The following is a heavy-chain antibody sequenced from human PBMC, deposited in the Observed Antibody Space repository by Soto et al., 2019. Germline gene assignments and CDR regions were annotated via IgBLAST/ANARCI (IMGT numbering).Heavy chain of an antibody. Sequence: GASMKVSCKVSGYTLTELSMHWVRQAPGKGLEWMGGFDPEDGETIYAQKFQGRVTMTEDTSTDTAYMELSSLRSEDTAVYYCATSRITMIVVGRRWPVEAFDIWGQGTMVTVSS. V-gene: IGHV1-24*01. CDR2: FDPEDGET. CDR1: GYTLTELS. J-gene: IGHJ3*02. D-gene: IGHD3-22*01. CDR3: ATSRITMIVVGRRWPVEAFDI.